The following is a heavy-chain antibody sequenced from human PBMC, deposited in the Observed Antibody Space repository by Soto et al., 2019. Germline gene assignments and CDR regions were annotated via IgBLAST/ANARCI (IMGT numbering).Heavy chain of an antibody. V-gene: IGHV1-69*02. D-gene: IGHD5-12*01. CDR2: IIPILGIA. Sequence: QVQLVQSGAEVKKPGSSVKVSCKASGGTFSSYTISWVRQAPGQGLEWMGRIIPILGIANYAQKFQGRVTITAYKSTSTAYMELSSLRSEDTAVYYCARGYSGYDWTSFYYYYYGMDVWGQGTTVTVSS. CDR3: ARGYSGYDWTSFYYYYYGMDV. J-gene: IGHJ6*02. CDR1: GGTFSSYT.